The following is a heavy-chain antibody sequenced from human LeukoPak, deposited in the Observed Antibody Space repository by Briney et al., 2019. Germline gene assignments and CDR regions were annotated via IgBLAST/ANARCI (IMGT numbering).Heavy chain of an antibody. Sequence: SETLSLTCTVSGGSISSYYWSWIRQPPGKGLEWIGYIYYSGSTNYNPSLKSRVTISVDTSKNQFSLKLSSVTAADTALYYCARHVSVTPWYFDLWGRGTLATVSS. CDR1: GGSISSYY. V-gene: IGHV4-59*08. D-gene: IGHD4-17*01. J-gene: IGHJ2*01. CDR3: ARHVSVTPWYFDL. CDR2: IYYSGST.